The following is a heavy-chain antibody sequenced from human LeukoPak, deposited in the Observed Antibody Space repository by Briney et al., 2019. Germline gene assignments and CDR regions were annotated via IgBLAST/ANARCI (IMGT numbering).Heavy chain of an antibody. D-gene: IGHD3-22*01. CDR1: GGSISSYY. CDR3: ARAPYDSGGYYDYYFDY. Sequence: SETLSLTCTVSGGSISSYYWSWIRQPPGKGLEWIGYIYYSGSTNYNPSLKSRVTISVDTSKNQFSLKLSSVTAADTAVYYCARAPYDSGGYYDYYFDYWGQGTLATVSS. V-gene: IGHV4-59*08. CDR2: IYYSGST. J-gene: IGHJ4*02.